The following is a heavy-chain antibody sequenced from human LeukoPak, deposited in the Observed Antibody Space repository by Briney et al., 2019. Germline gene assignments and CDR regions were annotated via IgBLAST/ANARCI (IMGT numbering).Heavy chain of an antibody. CDR2: IYYSGST. CDR1: GGSISSGDYY. D-gene: IGHD3-3*01. Sequence: SETLSLTCTVSGGSISSGDYYWSWIRQPPGKGLEWIGYIYYSGSTYYNPSLKSRVTISVDTSKNQFSLKLSSVTAADTAVYYCARLEEDFWSGKPAIAIDYWGQGTLVTVSS. CDR3: ARLEEDFWSGKPAIAIDY. J-gene: IGHJ4*02. V-gene: IGHV4-30-4*08.